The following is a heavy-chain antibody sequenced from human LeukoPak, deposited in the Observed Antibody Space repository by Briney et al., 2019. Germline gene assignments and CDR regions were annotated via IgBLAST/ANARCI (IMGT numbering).Heavy chain of an antibody. V-gene: IGHV1-69*13. CDR2: IIPIFGTA. CDR1: GGTFSSYA. CDR3: ARVPILYYYDSSGYYGDAFDI. Sequence: ASVKVSCKASGGTFSSYAISWVRQAPGQGLEWMGGIIPIFGTANYAQKFQGRVTITADESTSTAYMELSSLRSDDTAVYYCARVPILYYYDSSGYYGDAFDIWGQGTMVTVSS. D-gene: IGHD3-22*01. J-gene: IGHJ3*02.